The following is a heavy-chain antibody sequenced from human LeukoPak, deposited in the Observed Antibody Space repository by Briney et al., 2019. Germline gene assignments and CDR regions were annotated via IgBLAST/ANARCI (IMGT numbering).Heavy chain of an antibody. Sequence: GGSLRLSCAASGFTFSTYWMSWVRQAPEKGLEWVANIKQGGSEKHYVDSVKGRFTISRDNAKNSLYLQMNSLRAEDTAVYYCARGFWSGYFDYWGQGTLVTVSS. V-gene: IGHV3-7*04. CDR2: IKQGGSEK. CDR1: GFTFSTYW. D-gene: IGHD3-3*01. J-gene: IGHJ4*02. CDR3: ARGFWSGYFDY.